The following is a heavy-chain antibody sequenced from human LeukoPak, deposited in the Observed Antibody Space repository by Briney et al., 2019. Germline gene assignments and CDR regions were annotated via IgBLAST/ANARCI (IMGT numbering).Heavy chain of an antibody. D-gene: IGHD3-16*02. CDR1: GYTFTNYA. CDR3: ARAFQSLGGLSLPDY. CDR2: IHPSTGNP. Sequence: ASVKVSCKASGYTFTNYAMNWVRQAPGQPLEWMGWIHPSTGNPAYAQGFTGRFVFSLDTSVSTTYPQITSLKAEDTAVYFCARAFQSLGGLSLPDYWGQGTLVTVSS. J-gene: IGHJ4*02. V-gene: IGHV7-4-1*02.